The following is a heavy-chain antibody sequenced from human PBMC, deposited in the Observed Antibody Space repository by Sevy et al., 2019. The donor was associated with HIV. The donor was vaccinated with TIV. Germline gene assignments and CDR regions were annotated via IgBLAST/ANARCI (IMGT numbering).Heavy chain of an antibody. V-gene: IGHV3-7*01. CDR2: IKQDGSVK. CDR3: VRAIAADGSF. D-gene: IGHD6-13*01. J-gene: IGHJ4*02. Sequence: GGSLRLSCAASGFSLNSYWMHWVRQAPGKGLEWVANIKQDGSVKYYVDSVKGRFTISRDNARNLLYLQMNSLRVEDTALYYCVRAIAADGSFWGQGTLVTVSS. CDR1: GFSLNSYW.